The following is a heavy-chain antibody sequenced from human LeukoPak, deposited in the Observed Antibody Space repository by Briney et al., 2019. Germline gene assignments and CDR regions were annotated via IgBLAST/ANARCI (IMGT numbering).Heavy chain of an antibody. CDR3: ASSIVVVPAAIEADNWFDP. J-gene: IGHJ5*02. V-gene: IGHV4-34*01. CDR2: INHSGST. CDR1: GGSFSGYY. D-gene: IGHD2-2*01. Sequence: SETLSLTCAVYGGSFSGYYWSWIRQPPGKGLEWIGEINHSGSTNYNPSLKSRVTISVDTSKNQFSLKLSSVTAADTAVYYCASSIVVVPAAIEADNWFDPWGQGTLVTVSS.